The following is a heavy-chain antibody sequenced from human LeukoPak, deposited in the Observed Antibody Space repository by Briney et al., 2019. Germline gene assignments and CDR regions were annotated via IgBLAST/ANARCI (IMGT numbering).Heavy chain of an antibody. D-gene: IGHD3-22*01. CDR1: GFTFSSYW. CDR2: IRYDGSNK. Sequence: GGSLRLSCAASGFTFSSYWMHWVRQAPGKGLEWVAFIRYDGSNKYYADSVKGRFTISRDNSKNTLYLQMNSLRAEDTAVYYCAKDPNDSYYYDSSGYQPDYWGQGTLVTVSS. J-gene: IGHJ4*02. V-gene: IGHV3-30*02. CDR3: AKDPNDSYYYDSSGYQPDY.